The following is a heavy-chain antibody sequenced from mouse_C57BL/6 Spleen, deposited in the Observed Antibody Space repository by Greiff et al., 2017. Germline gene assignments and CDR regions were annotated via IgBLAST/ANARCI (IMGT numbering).Heavy chain of an antibody. CDR3: ARGYGSSAWFAY. D-gene: IGHD1-1*01. CDR2: IDPSDSYT. Sequence: QVQLQQPGAELVKPGASVKLSCKASGYTFTSYWMQWVKQRPGQGLEWIGEIDPSDSYTNYNQKFKGKATLTVDTSSSTAYMQLSSLTSEDSAVYYGARGYGSSAWFAYWGQGTLVTVSA. J-gene: IGHJ3*01. CDR1: GYTFTSYW. V-gene: IGHV1-50*01.